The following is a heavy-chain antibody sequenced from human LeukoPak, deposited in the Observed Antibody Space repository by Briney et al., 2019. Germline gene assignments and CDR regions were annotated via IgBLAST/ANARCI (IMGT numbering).Heavy chain of an antibody. CDR3: ARDRGLVHYYDSTGSPY. CDR2: ISAYNGNT. D-gene: IGHD3-22*01. Sequence: ASVKVSCKASGYTFTSYGISWVRQAPGQGLEWMGWISAYNGNTNYAQKLQGGVTMTTDTSTSTAYMELRSLRSDDTAVYYCARDRGLVHYYDSTGSPYWGQGTLVTVSS. J-gene: IGHJ4*02. CDR1: GYTFTSYG. V-gene: IGHV1-18*01.